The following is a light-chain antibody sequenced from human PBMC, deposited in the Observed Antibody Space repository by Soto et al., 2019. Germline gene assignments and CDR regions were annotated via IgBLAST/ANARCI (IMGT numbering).Light chain of an antibody. V-gene: IGLV2-14*01. Sequence: QSALTQPPSVSGSPGQSITISCTGTSSDVGAYYSVSWYQHHPGKAPKLIIYGVTNRPSGVSNRFSGSKSGNTASLTISGLQAEDEADYHCSSYTSGSSHYVFGTGTKLTVL. CDR2: GVT. CDR3: SSYTSGSSHYV. CDR1: SSDVGAYYS. J-gene: IGLJ1*01.